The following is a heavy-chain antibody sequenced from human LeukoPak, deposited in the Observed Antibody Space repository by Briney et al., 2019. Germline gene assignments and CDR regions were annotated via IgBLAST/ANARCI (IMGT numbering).Heavy chain of an antibody. J-gene: IGHJ4*02. CDR1: GFTFSSYS. D-gene: IGHD1-26*01. Sequence: PGGSLRLSCAASGFTFSSYSMNWVRQAPGKGLEWVSSISSSSSYICYADSVKGRFTISRDNAKNSLYLQMNSLRAEDTAVYYCARGMSGSYPSEYWGQGTLVTVSS. V-gene: IGHV3-21*01. CDR3: ARGMSGSYPSEY. CDR2: ISSSSSYI.